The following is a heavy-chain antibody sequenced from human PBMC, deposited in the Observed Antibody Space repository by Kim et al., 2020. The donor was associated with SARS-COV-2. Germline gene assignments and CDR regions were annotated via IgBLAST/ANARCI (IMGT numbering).Heavy chain of an antibody. CDR3: ARESYGDFDY. CDR2: GDT. Sequence: GDTYDHPSLKSRISRSVDTSKNQCSLKLGSVTAADTAVYYCARESYGDFDYWGQGTLVTVSS. V-gene: IGHV4-31*02. J-gene: IGHJ4*02. D-gene: IGHD4-17*01.